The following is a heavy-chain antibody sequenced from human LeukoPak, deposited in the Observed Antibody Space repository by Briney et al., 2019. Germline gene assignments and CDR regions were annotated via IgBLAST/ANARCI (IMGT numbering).Heavy chain of an antibody. CDR3: AVAYGSGSYYYSAFDI. D-gene: IGHD3-10*01. Sequence: ASVKVSCKASGYTFTGYYMHWVRQAPGQGLEWMGWINPNSGGTNYAQKFQGRVTMTRDTSISTAYMELSRLRSDDTAVYYCAVAYGSGSYYYSAFDIWGQGTMVTVSS. CDR2: INPNSGGT. V-gene: IGHV1-2*02. J-gene: IGHJ3*02. CDR1: GYTFTGYY.